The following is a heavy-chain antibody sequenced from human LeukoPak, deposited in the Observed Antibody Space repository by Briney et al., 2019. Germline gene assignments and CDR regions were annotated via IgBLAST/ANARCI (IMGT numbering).Heavy chain of an antibody. J-gene: IGHJ5*02. Sequence: SETLSLTCTVSGGSISSYYWSWIRQPPGKGLEWIGEIYHSGSTNYNPSLKSRVTISVDKSKNQFSLKLSSVTAADTAVYYCARHTGGHDIVVVPAAPGPFDPWGQGTLVTVSS. CDR2: IYHSGST. D-gene: IGHD2-2*01. CDR3: ARHTGGHDIVVVPAAPGPFDP. CDR1: GGSISSYY. V-gene: IGHV4-59*08.